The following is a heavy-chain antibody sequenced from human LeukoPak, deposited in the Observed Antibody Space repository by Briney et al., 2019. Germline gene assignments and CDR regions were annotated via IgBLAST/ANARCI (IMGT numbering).Heavy chain of an antibody. J-gene: IGHJ3*02. D-gene: IGHD3-22*01. CDR2: INPNSGGT. V-gene: IGHV1-2*02. CDR1: GYTFTGYY. CDR3: ARDRSIYYDTRGAFDI. Sequence: ASVKVSCKASGYTFTGYYMHWVRQAPEQGLEWMGWINPNSGGTNYAQKFQGRATMTRDTSISTAYMELSRLRSDDTAVYYCARDRSIYYDTRGAFDIWGQGTMVTVSS.